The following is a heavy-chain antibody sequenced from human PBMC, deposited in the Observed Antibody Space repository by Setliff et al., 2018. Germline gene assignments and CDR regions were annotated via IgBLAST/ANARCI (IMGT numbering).Heavy chain of an antibody. CDR1: GGSISSASYS. Sequence: SETLSLTCTVSGGSISSASYSWSWIRQPAGKGLEWIGHIYTSWSSNYNPSLYSRITVSLDRSKNQFSLQLTSVTAADTAMYYCARVAYPNGGSCRYFDNWGQGTLVTVSS. J-gene: IGHJ4*02. D-gene: IGHD2-15*01. CDR3: ARVAYPNGGSCRYFDN. V-gene: IGHV4-61*09. CDR2: IYTSWSS.